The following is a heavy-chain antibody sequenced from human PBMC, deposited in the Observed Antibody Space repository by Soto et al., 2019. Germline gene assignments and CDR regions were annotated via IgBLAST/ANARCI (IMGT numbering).Heavy chain of an antibody. CDR1: GGSFSGYY. V-gene: IGHV4-34*01. CDR2: INHSGRT. Sequence: QVQLQQWGAGLLKPSETLSLTCAVYGGSFSGYYWSWIRQPPGKGLEWIGEINHSGRTNYNPSLKSRVTISVDTSKNQFSLKLSSVTAADTAVYYCARLGYCSGGSCQFDYWGQGTLVTVSS. CDR3: ARLGYCSGGSCQFDY. D-gene: IGHD2-15*01. J-gene: IGHJ4*02.